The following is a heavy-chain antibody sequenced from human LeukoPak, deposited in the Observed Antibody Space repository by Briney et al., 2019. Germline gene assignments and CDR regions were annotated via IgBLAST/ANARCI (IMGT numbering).Heavy chain of an antibody. J-gene: IGHJ6*03. CDR3: AKFGSRLRSYYYYMDV. D-gene: IGHD3-10*01. Sequence: ASVKVSCKASGYTFTGYYMHWVRQAPGQGLEWMGWINPNSGGTNYAQKFQGRVTMTRDTSISTAYMELSRLRSDDTAVYYCAKFGSRLRSYYYYMDVWGKGTTVTISS. CDR2: INPNSGGT. V-gene: IGHV1-2*02. CDR1: GYTFTGYY.